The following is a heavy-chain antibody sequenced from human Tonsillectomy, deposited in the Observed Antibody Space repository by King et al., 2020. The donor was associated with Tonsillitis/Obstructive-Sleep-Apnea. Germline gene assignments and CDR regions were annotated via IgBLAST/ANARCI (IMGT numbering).Heavy chain of an antibody. CDR3: ARDHVQDY. CDR2: IKHDGSET. J-gene: IGHJ4*02. CDR1: GFTFRSYW. V-gene: IGHV3-7*04. Sequence: DVQLVESGGGLVQPGGSLRLSCAASGFTFRSYWMNWVRQAPGKGLEWVANIKHDGSETYYVDSVKGRFTISRDNAKNSLYLQVNSLRAEDTAVYYCARDHVQDYWGQGTLVTVSS.